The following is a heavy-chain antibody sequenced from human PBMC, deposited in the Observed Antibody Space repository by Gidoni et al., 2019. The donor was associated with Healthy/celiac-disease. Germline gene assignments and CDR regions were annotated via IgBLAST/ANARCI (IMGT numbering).Heavy chain of an antibody. CDR1: GGSISRYY. D-gene: IGHD4-17*01. CDR2: IYYSGST. CDR3: ARDQADTVTTPVGAFDI. J-gene: IGHJ3*02. Sequence: QVQLQESGPGLVKPSEPLSLTHNVAGGSISRYYWSWIRQPPGKGLEWIGYIYYSGSTNYNPSLKSRVTISVDTSKNQFSLKLSSVTAADTAVYYCARDQADTVTTPVGAFDIWGQGTMVTVSS. V-gene: IGHV4-59*01.